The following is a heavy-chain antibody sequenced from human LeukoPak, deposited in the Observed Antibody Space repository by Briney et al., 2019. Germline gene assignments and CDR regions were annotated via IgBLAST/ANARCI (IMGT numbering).Heavy chain of an antibody. J-gene: IGHJ6*03. CDR1: GFTVSSNY. Sequence: GGSLRLSCAASGFTVSSNYMTWVRQAPGKGLEWVSVIYSGGSTYYADSVKGRFTLSRDNSMNTLYLQMNSLRPEDTAVYYCARVGRYCSSTSCYYYYYMDVWGKGTTVTVSS. D-gene: IGHD2-2*01. V-gene: IGHV3-66*02. CDR3: ARVGRYCSSTSCYYYYYMDV. CDR2: IYSGGST.